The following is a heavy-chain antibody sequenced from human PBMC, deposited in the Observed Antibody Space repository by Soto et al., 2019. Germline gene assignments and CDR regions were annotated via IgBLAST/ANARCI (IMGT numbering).Heavy chain of an antibody. CDR2: IKRKSEGWVT. J-gene: IGHJ4*02. Sequence: RGSLRISCAASGFNFTNAWMKWVRQFPGKGLEWVGRIKRKSEGWVTGYGAPVRGRFTISRDDSKSMLFLHMSSLKTEDTALYYCTIHLRGNLGGRIVDFAYWGQGALVTSPQ. D-gene: IGHD3-16*01. CDR1: GFNFTNAW. V-gene: IGHV3-15*01. CDR3: TIHLRGNLGGRIVDFAY.